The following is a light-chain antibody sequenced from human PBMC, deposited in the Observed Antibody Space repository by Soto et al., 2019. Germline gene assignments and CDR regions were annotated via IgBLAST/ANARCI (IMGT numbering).Light chain of an antibody. J-gene: IGLJ1*01. V-gene: IGLV2-8*01. Sequence: QSVLTQPPSASGSPGQSVTISCTGTSSDVGGYNYVSWYQHHPGNAPKLMIYEVNKRTSGVPDRFSGSKSGNTASLTVSGLQAEDEAVYYCSSYAVSNTPYVFGTGTKLTVL. CDR2: EVN. CDR1: SSDVGGYNY. CDR3: SSYAVSNTPYV.